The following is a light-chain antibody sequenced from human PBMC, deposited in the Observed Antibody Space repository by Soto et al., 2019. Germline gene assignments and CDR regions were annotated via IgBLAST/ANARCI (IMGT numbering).Light chain of an antibody. V-gene: IGKV1-33*01. CDR1: HDIINY. CDR2: DAF. Sequence: DIQMTQSPSSLSASVGDRVTITCQASHDIINYLNWFQQKPGEAPKLLIFDAFKLETGVPSRFSGSGSGTEFTLTISSLQPDDFATYYCQQYNSYSWTFGQGTKVEIK. CDR3: QQYNSYSWT. J-gene: IGKJ1*01.